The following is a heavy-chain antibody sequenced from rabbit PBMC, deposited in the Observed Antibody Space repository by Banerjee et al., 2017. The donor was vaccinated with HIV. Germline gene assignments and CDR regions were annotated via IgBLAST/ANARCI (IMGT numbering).Heavy chain of an antibody. CDR1: GIDVSRYYY. V-gene: IGHV1S45*01. D-gene: IGHD6-1*01. CDR3: ARSYGGSYDYWGL. CDR2: IDTGSSGST. J-gene: IGHJ4*01. Sequence: QEQLVESGGDLVKPGASLTLTCTASGIDVSRYYYMCWVRQAPGKGLEWIACIDTGSSGSTYSASWAKGRFTVSKSSSTTVTLQMTSLTAADTATYFCARSYGGSYDYWGLWGPGTLVTVS.